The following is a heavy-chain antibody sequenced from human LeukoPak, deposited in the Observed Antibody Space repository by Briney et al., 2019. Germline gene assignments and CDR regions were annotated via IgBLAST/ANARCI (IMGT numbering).Heavy chain of an antibody. CDR3: ARDRERNWFDP. D-gene: IGHD1-26*01. Sequence: SETLSLTCAVSGYSISSGYYWGWIRQPPGKGLEWIGSIYHSGSTYYNPSLKSRVTISVDTSKNQFSLKLSSVTAADTAVYYSARDRERNWFDPWGQGTLVTVSS. CDR1: GYSISSGYY. J-gene: IGHJ5*02. V-gene: IGHV4-38-2*02. CDR2: IYHSGST.